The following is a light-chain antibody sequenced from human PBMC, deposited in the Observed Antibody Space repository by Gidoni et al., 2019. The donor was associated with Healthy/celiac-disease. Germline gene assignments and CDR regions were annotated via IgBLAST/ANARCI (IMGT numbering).Light chain of an antibody. V-gene: IGKV3-11*01. Sequence: IVFTQSPATLSLSPGERATLSCRASQSVSSYLAWYQQKPGQAPRLLIYDASNRATGIPARFSGSGSGKDLTLTISSIETEDVAVYYCQKRRNWPWTFGQGTKVEIK. J-gene: IGKJ1*01. CDR3: QKRRNWPWT. CDR1: QSVSSY. CDR2: DAS.